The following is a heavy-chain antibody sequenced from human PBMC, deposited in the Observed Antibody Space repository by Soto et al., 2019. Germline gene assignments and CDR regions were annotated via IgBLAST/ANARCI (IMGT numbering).Heavy chain of an antibody. Sequence: QVQLVQSGTEVKKPGSSVKVSCKASGGTLSNNAISWVRQAPGQGLEWMGGIIPLSATTIYAQKFQGRVTLTANRSTSTASVAVTILKSDLTPVYYCARGFEDRGIVVVPAANPWYFGMDAWGQGNTVSVSS. D-gene: IGHD2-2*01. CDR1: GGTLSNNA. V-gene: IGHV1-69*06. CDR3: ARGFEDRGIVVVPAANPWYFGMDA. J-gene: IGHJ6*02. CDR2: IIPLSATT.